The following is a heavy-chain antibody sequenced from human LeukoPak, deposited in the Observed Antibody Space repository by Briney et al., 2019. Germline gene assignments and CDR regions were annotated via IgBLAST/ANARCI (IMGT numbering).Heavy chain of an antibody. CDR3: ARDLGGIYFDY. J-gene: IGHJ4*02. CDR1: DASISGYY. CDR2: IHFSGST. D-gene: IGHD1-26*01. V-gene: IGHV4-59*01. Sequence: PSETLSLTCTVCDASISGYYGSWIRQPPGKGLEWIGSIHFSGSTSYNPSLRSRVTISVDTSKNQLSLKLSSVTAADTAVYYCARDLGGIYFDYWGQVTLVTVSS.